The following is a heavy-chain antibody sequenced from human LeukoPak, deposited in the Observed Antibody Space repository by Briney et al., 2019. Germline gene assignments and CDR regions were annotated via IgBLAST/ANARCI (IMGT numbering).Heavy chain of an antibody. J-gene: IGHJ4*02. Sequence: GGSLQISCKGSGYRFTSYWIGWVRQMPGKGLEWMGIIYPGDSDTRYSPSFQGQVTISADKSISTAYLQWSSLKASDTATYYCARRGIHREIDYWGQGTLVTLSS. CDR1: GYRFTSYW. CDR3: ARRGIHREIDY. V-gene: IGHV5-51*01. D-gene: IGHD3-16*01. CDR2: IYPGDSDT.